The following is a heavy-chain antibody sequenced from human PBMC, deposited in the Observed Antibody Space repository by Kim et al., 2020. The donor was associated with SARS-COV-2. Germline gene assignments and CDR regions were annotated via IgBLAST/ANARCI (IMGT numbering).Heavy chain of an antibody. D-gene: IGHD3-16*01. CDR2: ISSSSSYI. CDR1: GFTFSSYS. Sequence: GGSLRLSCAASGFTFSSYSMNWVRQAPGKGLEWVSSISSSSSYIYYADSVKGRFTISRDNAKNSLYLQMNSLRAEDTAVYYCARRGDWPSYYFDYWGQGTLVTVSS. CDR3: ARRGDWPSYYFDY. J-gene: IGHJ4*02. V-gene: IGHV3-21*04.